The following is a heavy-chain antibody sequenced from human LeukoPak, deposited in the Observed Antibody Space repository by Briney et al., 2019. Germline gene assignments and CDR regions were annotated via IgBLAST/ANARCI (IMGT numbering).Heavy chain of an antibody. D-gene: IGHD3-10*01. J-gene: IGHJ3*02. Sequence: ASVKVSCKASGYTFTSYYMHWVRQAPGQGLEWMGIINPSGGSTSYAQKFQGRVTMTRDMSTSTVYMELSSLRSEDTAVYYCARDRYYYGSGSYAFDIWGQGTTVTVSS. V-gene: IGHV1-46*01. CDR3: ARDRYYYGSGSYAFDI. CDR2: INPSGGST. CDR1: GYTFTSYY.